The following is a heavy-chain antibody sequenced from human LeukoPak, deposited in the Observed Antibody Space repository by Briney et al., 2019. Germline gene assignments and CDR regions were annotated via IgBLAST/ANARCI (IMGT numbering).Heavy chain of an antibody. CDR1: GFTFSSYG. Sequence: GGSLRLSCAAYGFTFSSYGMHWVRQAPGKGLEWVAFIRYDGSNKYYADSVKGRITISRDNAKNSLYLQMNSLRAEDTAVYYCARWGSELPDGAFDIWGQGTMVTVSS. CDR3: ARWGSELPDGAFDI. V-gene: IGHV3-30*02. CDR2: IRYDGSNK. D-gene: IGHD6-25*01. J-gene: IGHJ3*02.